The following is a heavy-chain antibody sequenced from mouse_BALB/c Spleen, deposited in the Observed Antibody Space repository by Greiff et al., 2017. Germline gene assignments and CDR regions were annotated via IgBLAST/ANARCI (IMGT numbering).Heavy chain of an antibody. Sequence: EVQRVESGGGLVQPGGSLKLSCAASGFTFSSYGMSWVRQTPDKRLELVATINSNGGSTYYPDSVKGRFTISRDNAKNTLYLQMSSLKSEDTAMYYCASRGIYYAMDYWGQGTSVTVSS. CDR2: INSNGGST. J-gene: IGHJ4*01. CDR3: ASRGIYYAMDY. D-gene: IGHD2-14*01. V-gene: IGHV5-6-3*01. CDR1: GFTFSSYG.